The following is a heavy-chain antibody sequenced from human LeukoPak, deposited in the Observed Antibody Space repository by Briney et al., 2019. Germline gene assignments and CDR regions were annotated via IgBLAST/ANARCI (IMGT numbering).Heavy chain of an antibody. D-gene: IGHD5-12*01. CDR2: IWYDGSNK. Sequence: PGRSLRLSCAASGFTFSSYGMHWVHQAPGKGLEWVAVIWYDGSNKYYADSVKGRFTISRDNSKNTLYLQMNSLRAEDTAVYYCAKDGGLVATTYYFDYWGQGTLVTVSS. J-gene: IGHJ4*02. CDR3: AKDGGLVATTYYFDY. CDR1: GFTFSSYG. V-gene: IGHV3-33*06.